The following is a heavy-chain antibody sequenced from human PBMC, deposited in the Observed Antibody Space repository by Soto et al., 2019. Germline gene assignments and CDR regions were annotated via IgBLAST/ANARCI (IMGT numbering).Heavy chain of an antibody. J-gene: IGHJ6*02. V-gene: IGHV3-23*01. D-gene: IGHD3-10*01. CDR2: VSAGGDMT. Sequence: VQLLESGGHLVQPGGSLRLSCAASGFTFSSYAMSWVRQAPGKGLEWVSSVSAGGDMTYYSDSVKGRFTISRDNSNNALFLQMNSLRIEDTALYYCARGDRGGSGSPASYYYSGVDVWGQGATVTVS. CDR3: ARGDRGGSGSPASYYYSGVDV. CDR1: GFTFSSYA.